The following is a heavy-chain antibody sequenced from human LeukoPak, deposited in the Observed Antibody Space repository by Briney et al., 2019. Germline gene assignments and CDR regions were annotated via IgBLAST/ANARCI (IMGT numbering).Heavy chain of an antibody. Sequence: SETLSLTCTVSGGSISSYYWSWIRQPPGKGLEWIGEINHSGSTNYNPSLKSRVTISVDTSKNQFSLKLSSVTAADTAVYYCARGRSPLRYFDWLLYERAVFDPWGQGTLVTVSS. V-gene: IGHV4-34*01. J-gene: IGHJ5*02. D-gene: IGHD3-9*01. CDR2: INHSGST. CDR3: ARGRSPLRYFDWLLYERAVFDP. CDR1: GGSISSYY.